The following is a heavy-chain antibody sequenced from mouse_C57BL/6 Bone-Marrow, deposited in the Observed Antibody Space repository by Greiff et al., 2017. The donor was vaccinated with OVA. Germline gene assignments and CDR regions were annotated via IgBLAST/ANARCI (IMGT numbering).Heavy chain of an antibody. Sequence: EVKLEESGGGLVKPGGSLKLSCAASGFTFSDYGMHWVRQAPEKGLEWVAYISSGSSTIYYADTVKGRFTISRDNAKNTLFLQMTSLRSEDTAMYYCASPYYYGPMDYWGQGTSVTVSS. CDR3: ASPYYYGPMDY. V-gene: IGHV5-17*01. CDR1: GFTFSDYG. D-gene: IGHD1-1*01. J-gene: IGHJ4*01. CDR2: ISSGSSTI.